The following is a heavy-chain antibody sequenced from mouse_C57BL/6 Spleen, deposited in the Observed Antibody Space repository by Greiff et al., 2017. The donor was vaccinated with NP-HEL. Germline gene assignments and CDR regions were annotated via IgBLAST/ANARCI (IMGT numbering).Heavy chain of an antibody. Sequence: QVQLQQPGAELVRPGSSVKLSCKASGYTFTSYWMHWVKQRPIHGLEWIGNIDPSDSETHYNQKFKDKATLTVDKSSSTAYMQLSSLTSEDSAVYYCARTVDYYGSSGPFDYWGQGTTLTVSS. CDR3: ARTVDYYGSSGPFDY. J-gene: IGHJ2*01. D-gene: IGHD1-1*01. CDR1: GYTFTSYW. V-gene: IGHV1-52*01. CDR2: IDPSDSET.